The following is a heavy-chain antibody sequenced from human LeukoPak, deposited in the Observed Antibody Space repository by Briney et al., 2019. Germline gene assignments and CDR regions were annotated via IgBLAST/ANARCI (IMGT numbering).Heavy chain of an antibody. V-gene: IGHV1-69*04. J-gene: IGHJ4*02. D-gene: IGHD1-26*01. CDR1: GGTFSSYA. CDR3: ARGYSGRSRFDY. Sequence: ASVKVSCKASGGTFSSYAISWVRQAPGQGLEWMGRIIPILGIANYAQKFQGRVTITADISTSTAYMELSSLRSEDTAVYYCARGYSGRSRFDYWGQGTLVTVSS. CDR2: IIPILGIA.